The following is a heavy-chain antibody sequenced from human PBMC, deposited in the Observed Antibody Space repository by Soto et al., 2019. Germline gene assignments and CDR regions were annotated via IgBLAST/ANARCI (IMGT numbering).Heavy chain of an antibody. CDR2: IYPSDSES. Sequence: GESLKISCKGSGYSFTSNWIGWVRQMPGKGLEWMGIIYPSDSESRYSPSFQGQVTISADKSISTAFLQWSSLKASDTAMYYCVRPGGSSWHILHYWGQGTLVTVSS. CDR3: VRPGGSSWHILHY. CDR1: GYSFTSNW. D-gene: IGHD6-13*01. V-gene: IGHV5-51*01. J-gene: IGHJ4*02.